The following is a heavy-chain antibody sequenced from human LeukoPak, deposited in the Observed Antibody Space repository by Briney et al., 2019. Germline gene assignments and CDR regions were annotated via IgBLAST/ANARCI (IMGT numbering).Heavy chain of an antibody. D-gene: IGHD4-11*01. CDR1: GITFSSYA. Sequence: PGGSLRLSCAASGITFSSYAMSWVRQAPGKGLEWVSAIIGSGSSTYYADSVKGRFTISRDNSKNTLYLQMNSLRAEDTALYYCAKLAYSNYGWFDPWGQGTLVTDSS. V-gene: IGHV3-23*01. CDR2: IIGSGSST. J-gene: IGHJ5*02. CDR3: AKLAYSNYGWFDP.